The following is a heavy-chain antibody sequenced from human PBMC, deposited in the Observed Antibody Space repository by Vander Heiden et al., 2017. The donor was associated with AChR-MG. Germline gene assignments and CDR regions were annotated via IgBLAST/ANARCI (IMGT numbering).Heavy chain of an antibody. J-gene: IGHJ4*02. D-gene: IGHD4-4*01. CDR3: GTVTLDY. V-gene: IGHV3-23*01. CDR2: ISGSGGST. CDR1: GLTFGSYA. Sequence: EVQLLESGGGLVQPGGSLRLSCAGSGLTFGSYAMSWVRQAPGKGLEWVSAISGSGGSTYYADSVKGRFTISRDNSKNTLYLQMNSLRAEDTAVYYCGTVTLDYWGQGTLVTVSS.